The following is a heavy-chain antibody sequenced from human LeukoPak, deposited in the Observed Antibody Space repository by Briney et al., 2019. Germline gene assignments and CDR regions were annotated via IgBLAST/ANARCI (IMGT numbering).Heavy chain of an antibody. Sequence: PGGSLILSCAASGFTFSNYAMTWVRQAPGKGLQWVSVISGGGGTTYYADAVKGRFIISRDNSKNTLYLQMNSLRAEDTAVYYCAKDLSGSSWSKTFDHWGQGTLVTVSS. CDR1: GFTFSNYA. V-gene: IGHV3-23*01. CDR2: ISGGGGTT. D-gene: IGHD2-15*01. J-gene: IGHJ4*02. CDR3: AKDLSGSSWSKTFDH.